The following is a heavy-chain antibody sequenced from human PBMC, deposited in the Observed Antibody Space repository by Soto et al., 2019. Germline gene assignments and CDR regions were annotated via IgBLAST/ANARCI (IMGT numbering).Heavy chain of an antibody. CDR1: GGSISSGGYY. CDR3: ARDSGFWSGYYTGGGFVAYYGMDV. V-gene: IGHV4-31*03. D-gene: IGHD3-3*01. CDR2: IYYSGST. Sequence: TLSLTCTVSGGSISSGGYYWSWIRQNPGKGLEWIGYIYYSGSTYYNPSLKSRVTISVDTSKNQFSLKLSSVTAADTAVYYCARDSGFWSGYYTGGGFVAYYGMDVWGQGTTVTVSS. J-gene: IGHJ6*02.